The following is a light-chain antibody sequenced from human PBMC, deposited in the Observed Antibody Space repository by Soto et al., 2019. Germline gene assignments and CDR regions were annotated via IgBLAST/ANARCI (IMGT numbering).Light chain of an antibody. J-gene: IGKJ5*01. CDR2: DAS. CDR3: QQYGSSPSIT. CDR1: QSVSGSY. Sequence: EIMLTQAPGTLSLSPGDRATLSCRASQSVSGSYLAWYQQKPGQAPRLLIYDASSRATGIPDRFSGSGSGTDFTLTISRLEPEDFAVYYCQQYGSSPSITFGQGTRLEI. V-gene: IGKV3-20*01.